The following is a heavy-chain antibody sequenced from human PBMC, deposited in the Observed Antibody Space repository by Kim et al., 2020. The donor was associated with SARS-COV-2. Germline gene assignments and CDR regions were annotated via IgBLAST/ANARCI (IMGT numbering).Heavy chain of an antibody. CDR3: AIERRGSGRAGGFDA. J-gene: IGHJ5*02. Sequence: GGSLRLSCAASGYTFSHYIMHWVRQAPGKGLEWVAVMTNDGSDKCNADSVKGRFTCSRDNSKNTVYLQLSILRVEDTAVYYCAIERRGSGRAGGFDAWGQGTLVTVSS. CDR1: GYTFSHYI. CDR2: MTNDGSDK. V-gene: IGHV3-30*03. D-gene: IGHD2-15*01.